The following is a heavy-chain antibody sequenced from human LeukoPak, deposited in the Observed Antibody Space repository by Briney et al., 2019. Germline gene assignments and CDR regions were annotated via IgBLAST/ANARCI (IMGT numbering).Heavy chain of an antibody. D-gene: IGHD3-22*01. CDR1: GGSFSGYY. J-gene: IGHJ6*03. Sequence: SETLSLTCAVYGGSFSGYYWTWIRQTPEKGLEWIGEMNPSGSTNYNPSLKSRVTISVDTSKNQFSLELSSVTAADTAVYYCARGRQDVSMIVVVMTAVSYYLDVWGKGTTVTVS. V-gene: IGHV4-34*01. CDR2: MNPSGST. CDR3: ARGRQDVSMIVVVMTAVSYYLDV.